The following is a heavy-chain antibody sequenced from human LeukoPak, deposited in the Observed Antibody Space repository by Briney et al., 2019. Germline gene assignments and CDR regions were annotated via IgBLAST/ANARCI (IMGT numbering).Heavy chain of an antibody. J-gene: IGHJ6*03. D-gene: IGHD5-18*01. CDR3: AREAAMVTGYYYYYMDV. CDR2: MNPNSGNT. V-gene: IGHV1-8*01. Sequence: ASVKVSCEASGYTFTSYDINWVRQATGQGLEWMGWMNPNSGNTGYAQKFQGRVTMTRNTSISTAYMELSSLRSEDTAVYYCAREAAMVTGYYYYYMDVWGKGTTVTISS. CDR1: GYTFTSYD.